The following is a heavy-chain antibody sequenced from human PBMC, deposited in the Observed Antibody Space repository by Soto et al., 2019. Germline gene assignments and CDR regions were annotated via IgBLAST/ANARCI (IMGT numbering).Heavy chain of an antibody. J-gene: IGHJ4*03. CDR2: ISESGGST. CDR1: GFSFSDYA. Sequence: GSLRLSCAASGFSFSDYAMSWVRQAPGKGLEWVSVISESGGSTHYADSVRGRFTVSRDNSKNSLSLRMNSLRDEDTAVYFCAKRRPFYYGWYSPNFDYWGQGALVTVSS. CDR3: AKRRPFYYGWYSPNFDY. V-gene: IGHV3-23*01. D-gene: IGHD6-19*01.